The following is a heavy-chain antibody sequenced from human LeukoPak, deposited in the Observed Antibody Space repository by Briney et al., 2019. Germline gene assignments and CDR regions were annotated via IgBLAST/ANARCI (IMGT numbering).Heavy chain of an antibody. CDR2: ISWSSGSI. V-gene: IGHV3-9*03. CDR1: GFTFDDYA. CDR3: AKADYYDSSGSIFDI. J-gene: IGHJ3*02. D-gene: IGHD3-22*01. Sequence: PGRSLRLSCAASGFTFDDYAMHWVRQAPGKGLEWVSGISWSSGSIGYADSVKGRFTISRDNAKNSLYLQMNSLRAEDMALYYCAKADYYDSSGSIFDIWGQGTMVTVSS.